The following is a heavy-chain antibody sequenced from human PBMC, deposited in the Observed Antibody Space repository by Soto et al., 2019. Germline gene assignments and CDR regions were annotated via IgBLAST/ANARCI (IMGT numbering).Heavy chain of an antibody. D-gene: IGHD6-19*01. CDR2: INAGDGNT. CDR1: GYTFTNYG. J-gene: IGHJ4*02. CDR3: VRDGAVAGNINFDF. V-gene: IGHV1-3*01. Sequence: ASVKVSCKXSGYTFTNYGVHWVRQAPGQRLEWMGWINAGDGNTKYSRNFQGRVTIAGATSASTAYMELSSLRSEDTAVYYCVRDGAVAGNINFDFWGQGTLVTVSS.